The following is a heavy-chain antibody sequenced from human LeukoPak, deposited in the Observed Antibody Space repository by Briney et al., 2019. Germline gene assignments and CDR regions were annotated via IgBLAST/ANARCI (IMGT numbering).Heavy chain of an antibody. J-gene: IGHJ4*02. Sequence: GGSLRLSCAASGFTFSSYAMSWVRQAPGKGLEWVSAISGSGGSTYYADSVKGRFTISRDNSKNTLYLQMNSLRAEDTAVYYCAKNHCSSTSCPDDYWGQGTLVTVSS. CDR1: GFTFSSYA. CDR3: AKNHCSSTSCPDDY. CDR2: ISGSGGST. D-gene: IGHD2-2*01. V-gene: IGHV3-23*01.